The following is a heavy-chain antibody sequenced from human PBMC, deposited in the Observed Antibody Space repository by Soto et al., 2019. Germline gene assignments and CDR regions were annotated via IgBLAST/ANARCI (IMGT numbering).Heavy chain of an antibody. D-gene: IGHD3-10*01. CDR2: FDPEDGET. Sequence: ASVKVSCKVSGYTLTELSMHWVRQAPGKGLEWMGGFDPEDGETIYAQKFQGRVTMTEDTSTDTAYMELSSLRSEDTAVYYCASYYSMVRGVIITSYFDYWGQGTLVTVSS. V-gene: IGHV1-24*01. J-gene: IGHJ4*02. CDR3: ASYYSMVRGVIITSYFDY. CDR1: GYTLTELS.